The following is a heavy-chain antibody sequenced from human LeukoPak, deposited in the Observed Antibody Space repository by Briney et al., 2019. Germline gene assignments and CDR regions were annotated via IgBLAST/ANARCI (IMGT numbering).Heavy chain of an antibody. J-gene: IGHJ4*02. CDR3: ARLSVRGAKNDY. CDR2: INHSGST. CDR1: GGSFSGYY. D-gene: IGHD3-10*01. V-gene: IGHV4-34*01. Sequence: PSETLSLTCAVYGGSFSGYYWSWIRQPPGKGLEWIGEINHSGSTNYNPSLKSRVTISVDTSKNQFSLKLSSVTAADTAVYYCARLSVRGAKNDYWGQGTLVTVSS.